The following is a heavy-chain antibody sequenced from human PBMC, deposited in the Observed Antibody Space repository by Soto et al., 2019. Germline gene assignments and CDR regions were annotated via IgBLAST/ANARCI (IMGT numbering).Heavy chain of an antibody. D-gene: IGHD6-19*01. CDR3: AREKVVAGLYYYYGMDV. J-gene: IGHJ6*02. CDR2: IYSSGNT. CDR1: GFTVSSNY. Sequence: WGSLTLSCSASGFTVSSNYMSWVRQAPGKGLEWVSVIYSSGNTYYADSVKGRFTISRDNSKNTLYLQMNSLRAEDTAVYYCAREKVVAGLYYYYGMDVWGQGTTVTVSS. V-gene: IGHV3-53*01.